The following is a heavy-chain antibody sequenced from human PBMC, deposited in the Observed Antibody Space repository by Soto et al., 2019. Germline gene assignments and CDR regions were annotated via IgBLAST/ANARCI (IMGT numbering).Heavy chain of an antibody. CDR3: ARVRESGWPYYYYYGMDV. D-gene: IGHD6-19*01. Sequence: SETLSLTCTVSGGSISSYDWSWIRQPPGKGLEWIGYIYYSGSTNYNPSLKSRVTISVDTSKNQFSLKLSSVTAADTAVYYCARVRESGWPYYYYYGMDVWGQGTTVTVSS. J-gene: IGHJ6*02. CDR1: GGSISSYD. V-gene: IGHV4-59*01. CDR2: IYYSGST.